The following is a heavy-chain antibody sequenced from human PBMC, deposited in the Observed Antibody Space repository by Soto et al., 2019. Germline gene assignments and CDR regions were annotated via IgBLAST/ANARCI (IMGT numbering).Heavy chain of an antibody. V-gene: IGHV3-33*01. J-gene: IGHJ4*01. CDR2: IWYDGSNK. Sequence: QVQLVESGGGVVQPGRSLRLSCAASGFTFSSYGMHWVRQAPGKGLEWVAVIWYDGSNKHYADSVKGRFTISRDNSKNTEYLQISSLRAEDTAVYYWARAHAAGGRAFDYWGQGALGTVSS. D-gene: IGHD6-13*01. CDR3: ARAHAAGGRAFDY. CDR1: GFTFSSYG.